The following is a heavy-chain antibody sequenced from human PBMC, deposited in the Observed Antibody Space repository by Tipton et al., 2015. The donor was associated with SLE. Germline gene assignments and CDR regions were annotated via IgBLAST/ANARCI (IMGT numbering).Heavy chain of an antibody. Sequence: TLSLTCDVSGGSISSSNWWSWVRQPPGKGLEWIGEIYQSGSSGSTNYNPSVRSRVTFSLDKSKNQFFLKLTSATAADTAVYYCARGISPRVFDIWGQGTMVTVAS. CDR2: IYQSGSSGST. CDR3: ARGISPRVFDI. CDR1: GGSISSSNW. J-gene: IGHJ3*02. V-gene: IGHV4-4*02.